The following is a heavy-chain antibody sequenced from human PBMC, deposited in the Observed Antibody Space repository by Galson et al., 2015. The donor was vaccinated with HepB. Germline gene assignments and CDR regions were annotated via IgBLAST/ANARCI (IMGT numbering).Heavy chain of an antibody. CDR1: GDSITSTNW. D-gene: IGHD2-2*01. Sequence: SETLSLTCGVSGDSITSTNWWSWVRQSPGKGLEWIGEIYHCGSTNYNPSLKSRVTISVDKSKNQFSLKVSSVTAADTAVYYCARGCSSTSCWFDFWGQGTLVTVSS. V-gene: IGHV4-4*02. CDR3: ARGCSSTSCWFDF. CDR2: IYHCGST. J-gene: IGHJ4*02.